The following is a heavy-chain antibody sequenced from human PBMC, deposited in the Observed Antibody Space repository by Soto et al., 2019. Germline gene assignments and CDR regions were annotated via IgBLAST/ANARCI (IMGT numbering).Heavy chain of an antibody. J-gene: IGHJ3*02. CDR1: GDSVSSNSAA. Sequence: SQTLSLTCAISGDSVSSNSAAWNWIRQSPSRGLEWLGRTYYRSKWYNDYAVSVKSRITINPDTSKNQFSLQLNSVTPEDTAVYYCARSPLSILYYDFWSGYYSPQPPPVFIDIWGQGTRVT. V-gene: IGHV6-1*01. CDR3: ARSPLSILYYDFWSGYYSPQPPPVFIDI. D-gene: IGHD3-3*01. CDR2: TYYRSKWYN.